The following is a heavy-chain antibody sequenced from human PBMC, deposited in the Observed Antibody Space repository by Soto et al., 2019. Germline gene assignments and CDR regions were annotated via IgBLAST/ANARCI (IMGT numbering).Heavy chain of an antibody. CDR3: ARDLGYYGFYYGMDV. CDR1: GFTFSSYA. J-gene: IGHJ6*02. D-gene: IGHD3-10*01. CDR2: ISSSSSYT. V-gene: IGHV3-11*05. Sequence: GGSLRLSCAASGFTFSSYAMHWIRQAPGNGLEWVSYISSSSSYTNYADSVNGRFTISRDNAKNSLYLQMTSLRAEDTAVYYCARDLGYYGFYYGMDVWGQGTMVTVSS.